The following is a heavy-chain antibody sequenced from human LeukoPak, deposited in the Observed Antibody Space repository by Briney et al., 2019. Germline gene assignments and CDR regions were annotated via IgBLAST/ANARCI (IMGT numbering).Heavy chain of an antibody. D-gene: IGHD3-10*01. J-gene: IGHJ4*02. V-gene: IGHV3-23*01. Sequence: HAGGSLRLSCAASGFTFSSYAMSWVRQAPGEGLEWVSAISGSGGSTYYADSVKGRFTISRDNSKNTLYLQMNSLRAEDTAVYYCAKSSHYYGSGSPFDYWGQGTLVTVSS. CDR3: AKSSHYYGSGSPFDY. CDR2: ISGSGGST. CDR1: GFTFSSYA.